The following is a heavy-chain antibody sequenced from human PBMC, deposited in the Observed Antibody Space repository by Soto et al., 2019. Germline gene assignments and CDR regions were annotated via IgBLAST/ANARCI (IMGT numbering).Heavy chain of an antibody. Sequence: QVHLVQSGAAVKKPGASVKVSCKASGYTFTNYDINWVRQAPGQGLEWMGWISTYTGHPKYAKKVQGRVTITTDTSKSTAYMELRSLRSDETAVYYWARGYYYGSGRPTPGGMDVWGQGTTVTVSS. J-gene: IGHJ6*02. CDR2: ISTYTGHP. V-gene: IGHV1-18*01. CDR3: ARGYYYGSGRPTPGGMDV. D-gene: IGHD3-10*01. CDR1: GYTFTNYD.